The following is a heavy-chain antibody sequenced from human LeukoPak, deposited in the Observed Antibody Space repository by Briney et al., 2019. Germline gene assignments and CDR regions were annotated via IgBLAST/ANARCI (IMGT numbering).Heavy chain of an antibody. CDR3: AREESYDSSGYYWDYYYYYMDV. D-gene: IGHD3-22*01. V-gene: IGHV4-34*01. CDR2: INHSGST. Sequence: SETLSLTCAVYGGSFSSYYWSWIRQPPGKGLEWIGEINHSGSTNYNPSLKSRVAISVDTSKNQFSLKLSSVTAADTAVYYCAREESYDSSGYYWDYYYYYMDVWGKGTTVTISS. CDR1: GGSFSSYY. J-gene: IGHJ6*03.